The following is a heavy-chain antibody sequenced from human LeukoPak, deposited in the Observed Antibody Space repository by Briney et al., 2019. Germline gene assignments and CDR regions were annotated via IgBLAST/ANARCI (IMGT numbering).Heavy chain of an antibody. CDR2: INPNSGGT. CDR3: ARDLRVTPPSEGED. Sequence: EASVKVSCKASGYTFTGYYMHWVRQAPGQGLEWMGRINPNSGGTNYAQKFQGRVTMTRDTSISTAYMELSRLRSDDTAVYYCARDLRVTPPSEGEDRGQGTLVTVSS. V-gene: IGHV1-2*06. J-gene: IGHJ4*02. D-gene: IGHD4-23*01. CDR1: GYTFTGYY.